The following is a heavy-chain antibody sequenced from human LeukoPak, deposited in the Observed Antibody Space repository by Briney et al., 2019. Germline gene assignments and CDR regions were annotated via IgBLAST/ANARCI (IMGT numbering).Heavy chain of an antibody. CDR3: AMARLLRVRSSPSAMY. J-gene: IGHJ4*02. CDR2: INPNSGGT. V-gene: IGHV1-2*02. Sequence: SVKVSCKASGYTFTGYYMHWVRQAPGQGLEWMGWINPNSGGTNYAQKFQGRVTMTRDTSISTAYMDLSRLRSDDRAVHYCAMARLLRVRSSPSAMYWGQGTLVTVSS. D-gene: IGHD6-6*01. CDR1: GYTFTGYY.